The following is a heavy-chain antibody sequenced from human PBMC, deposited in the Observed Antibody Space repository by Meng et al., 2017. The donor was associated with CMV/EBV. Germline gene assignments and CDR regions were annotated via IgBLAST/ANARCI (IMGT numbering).Heavy chain of an antibody. CDR2: INHSGST. D-gene: IGHD6-13*01. Sequence: VQLQQWGAGLLKPSETLSLTCAGYGGSFSGYYWSWIRQPPGKGLEWIGEINHSGSTNYNPSLKSRVTISVDTSKNQFSLKLSSVTAADTAVYYCARGGIAAAGPFDYWGQGTLVTVSS. CDR3: ARGGIAAAGPFDY. V-gene: IGHV4-34*01. CDR1: GGSFSGYY. J-gene: IGHJ4*02.